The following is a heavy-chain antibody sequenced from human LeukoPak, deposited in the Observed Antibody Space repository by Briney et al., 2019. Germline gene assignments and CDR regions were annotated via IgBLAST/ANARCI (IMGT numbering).Heavy chain of an antibody. V-gene: IGHV1-2*02. CDR2: INPNSGGT. CDR1: GYTFTGYY. Sequence: ASVKVSCKASGYTFTGYYMHWVRQAPGQGLEWMGWINPNSGGTNYAQKFQGRVTMTRDTSISTAYMELSRLRSDDTAVYYCARAGSSWARPYNWFDPWGQGTLVTVSS. D-gene: IGHD6-13*01. J-gene: IGHJ5*02. CDR3: ARAGSSWARPYNWFDP.